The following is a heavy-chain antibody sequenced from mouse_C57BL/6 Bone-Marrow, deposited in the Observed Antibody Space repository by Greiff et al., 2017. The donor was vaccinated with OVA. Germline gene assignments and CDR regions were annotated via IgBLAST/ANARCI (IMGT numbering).Heavy chain of an antibody. CDR1: GFTFSDYY. CDR3: ARHPHYYGSSLDY. CDR2: ISNGGGST. V-gene: IGHV5-12*01. J-gene: IGHJ2*01. Sequence: VQLKESGGGLVQPGGSLKLSCAASGFTFSDYYMYWVRQTPEKRLEWVAYISNGGGSTYYPDTVKGRFTISRDNAKNTLYLQMSRLKSEDTAMYYCARHPHYYGSSLDYWGQGTTLTVSS. D-gene: IGHD1-1*01.